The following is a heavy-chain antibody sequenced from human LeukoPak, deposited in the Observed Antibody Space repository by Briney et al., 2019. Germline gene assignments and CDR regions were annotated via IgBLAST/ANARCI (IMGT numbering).Heavy chain of an antibody. CDR2: INADGSST. Sequence: AGGSLRLSCAASGFTFSSYWMHWVRQAPGKGLVWVSRINADGSSTSYADSVKGRFTISRDNAKNTLYLQMNSLGAEDTAVYYCARYDGGSGPFDYWGQGTLVTVSS. J-gene: IGHJ4*02. CDR3: ARYDGGSGPFDY. D-gene: IGHD3-10*01. V-gene: IGHV3-74*01. CDR1: GFTFSSYW.